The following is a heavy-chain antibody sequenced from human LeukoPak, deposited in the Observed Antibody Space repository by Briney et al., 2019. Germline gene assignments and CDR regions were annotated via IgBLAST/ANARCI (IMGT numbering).Heavy chain of an antibody. CDR1: GGSISTFY. J-gene: IGHJ4*02. Sequence: SETLSLTCTVSGGSISTFYWSWIRQPPGKGLEWIGYIFHSGSTTYNPSLKSRVTISVEVSKNQFSLKLSSVTAADTALYYCARVTRGYNYASDFWGQGTLVTVSS. CDR2: IFHSGST. D-gene: IGHD5-18*01. CDR3: ARVTRGYNYASDF. V-gene: IGHV4-59*01.